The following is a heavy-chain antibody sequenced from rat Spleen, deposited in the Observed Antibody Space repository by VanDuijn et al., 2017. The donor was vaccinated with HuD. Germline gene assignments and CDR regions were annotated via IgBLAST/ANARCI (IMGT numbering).Heavy chain of an antibody. V-gene: IGHV2-43*01. CDR3: ARGGRTEGPGYFDY. J-gene: IGHJ2*01. D-gene: IGHD1-11*01. Sequence: QVQLKESGPGLVQPSQTLSLTCTVSGFSLTSYHVSWVRQPPGKGLEWMGVIWTGGSTAYKSLLKSRLSISRDTSKSQVFLKMNSLQSEDTTTYYCARGGRTEGPGYFDYWGQGVMVTVSS. CDR1: GFSLTSYH. CDR2: IWTGGST.